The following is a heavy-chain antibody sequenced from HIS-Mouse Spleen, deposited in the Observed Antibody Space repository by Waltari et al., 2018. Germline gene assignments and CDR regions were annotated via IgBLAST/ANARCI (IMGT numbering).Heavy chain of an antibody. V-gene: IGHV4-39*07. CDR2: IYSSGST. CDR3: AREIPYSSSWYDWYFDL. D-gene: IGHD6-13*01. J-gene: IGHJ2*01. CDR1: GGSISSSSYY. Sequence: QLQLQESGPGLVKPSETLSLTCTVSGGSISSSSYYWGWVRQPPGKGLEWIGSIYSSGSTYDNPALKSRVTISVDTSKHQFSLQLSSVTAADTAVYYCAREIPYSSSWYDWYFDLWGRGTLVTVSS.